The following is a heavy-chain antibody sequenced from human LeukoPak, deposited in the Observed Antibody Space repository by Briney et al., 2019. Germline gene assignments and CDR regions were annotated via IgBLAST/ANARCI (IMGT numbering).Heavy chain of an antibody. D-gene: IGHD3-9*01. CDR1: GDSLISGAHY. CDR3: ARYYDTLSYMDV. Sequence: TSQTLSLTCIVSGDSLISGAHYWSWIRQAPGRGLEWLGYIFYSGRTYYNPSVKSRLDISINTSENQFSVKLSSVTAADTDVYYCARYYDTLSYMDVWGKGTTVTVSS. CDR2: IFYSGRT. V-gene: IGHV4-30-4*08. J-gene: IGHJ6*03.